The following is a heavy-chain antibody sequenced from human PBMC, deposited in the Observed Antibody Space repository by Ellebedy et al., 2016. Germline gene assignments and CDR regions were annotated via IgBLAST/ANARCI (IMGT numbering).Heavy chain of an antibody. CDR2: ISWDGGST. D-gene: IGHD4-17*01. J-gene: IGHJ4*02. Sequence: GGSLRLSCAASGFTFDDYTMHWVRQAPGKGLEWVSLISWDGGSTYYADSVKGRFTISRDNSKNSLYLQMNSLRAEDTAVYYCARSPIYGDYDYWGQGTLVTVSS. V-gene: IGHV3-43*01. CDR3: ARSPIYGDYDY. CDR1: GFTFDDYT.